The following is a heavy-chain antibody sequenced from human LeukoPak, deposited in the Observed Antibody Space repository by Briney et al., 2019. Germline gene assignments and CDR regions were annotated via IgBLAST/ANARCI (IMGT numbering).Heavy chain of an antibody. V-gene: IGHV3-23*01. J-gene: IGHJ4*02. CDR2: ISGSGGST. D-gene: IGHD6-13*01. CDR3: AKQYSSSWYYFDY. Sequence: GGSLRLSCVASGFSFSQYWMTWVRQAPGKGLEWVSAISGSGGSTYYADSVKGRFTISRDNSKNTLYLQMNSLRAEDTAVYYCAKQYSSSWYYFDYWGQGTLVTVSS. CDR1: GFSFSQYW.